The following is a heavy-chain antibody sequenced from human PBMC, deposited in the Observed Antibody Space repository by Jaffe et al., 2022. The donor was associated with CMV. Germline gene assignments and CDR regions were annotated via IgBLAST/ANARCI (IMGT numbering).Heavy chain of an antibody. CDR2: IYPGDSDT. CDR1: GYSFTSYW. CDR3: ARHTGLVVPAAIHGGFDY. Sequence: EVQLVQSGAEVKKPGESLKISCKGSGYSFTSYWIGWVRQMPGKGLEWMGIIYPGDSDTRYSPSFQGQVTISADKSISTAYLQWSSLKASDTAMYYCARHTGLVVPAAIHGGFDYWGQGTLVTVSS. D-gene: IGHD2-2*02. V-gene: IGHV5-51*01. J-gene: IGHJ4*02.